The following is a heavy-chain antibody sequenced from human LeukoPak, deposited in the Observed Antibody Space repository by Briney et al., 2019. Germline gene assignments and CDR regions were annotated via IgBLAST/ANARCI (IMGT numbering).Heavy chain of an antibody. CDR1: GFTFSSYG. V-gene: IGHV3-30*02. CDR2: IRYDGSNK. Sequence: GGYLRLSCAASGFTFSSYGMHWVRQAPGKGLEWVAFIRYDGSNKYYADSVKGRFTISRDNSKNTLYLQMNSLRAEDTAVYYCAKERDTAMVTIDYWGQGTLVTVSS. D-gene: IGHD5-18*01. J-gene: IGHJ4*02. CDR3: AKERDTAMVTIDY.